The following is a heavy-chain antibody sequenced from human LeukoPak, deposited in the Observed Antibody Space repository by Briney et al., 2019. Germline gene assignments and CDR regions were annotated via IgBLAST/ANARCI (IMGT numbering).Heavy chain of an antibody. Sequence: GSLRLSCAASGFTFSSYGMHWVRQAPGKGLEWVAVIWYDGSNKYYADSVKGRFTISRDNSKNTLYLQMNSLRAEDTAAYYCAREFIAAAGTDAFDIWGQGTMVTVSS. V-gene: IGHV3-33*01. D-gene: IGHD6-13*01. CDR1: GFTFSSYG. J-gene: IGHJ3*02. CDR2: IWYDGSNK. CDR3: AREFIAAAGTDAFDI.